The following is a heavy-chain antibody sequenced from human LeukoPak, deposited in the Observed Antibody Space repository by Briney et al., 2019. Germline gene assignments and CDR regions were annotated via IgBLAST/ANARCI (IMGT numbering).Heavy chain of an antibody. CDR3: AKGAYDYIEMGYFDY. D-gene: IGHD5-12*01. J-gene: IGHJ4*02. V-gene: IGHV3-23*01. Sequence: QPGGSLLLSCAASGFSISNSAMSWVRQAPGKGLEWVSLIVASSGSTFYADSVKGRFTISRDRSKNTLYLQMNSLRAEDMAVYYCAKGAYDYIEMGYFDYWGQGTLVTVSS. CDR2: IVASSGST. CDR1: GFSISNSA.